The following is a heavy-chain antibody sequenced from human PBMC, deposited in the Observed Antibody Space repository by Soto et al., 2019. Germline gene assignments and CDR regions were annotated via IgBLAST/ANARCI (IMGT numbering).Heavy chain of an antibody. J-gene: IGHJ6*02. CDR2: INTAGSTK. CDR3: ARAECSSPDCLTAYYSYGLDV. V-gene: IGHV3-48*03. Sequence: PGGSLRLSCAASGFAFINFEMHWVRQAPGKGLEWVSYINTAGSTKYYAESVKGRFTISRDNARNSLFLQMNSLRAEDTAVYYCARAECSSPDCLTAYYSYGLDVWGQGSTVTVTS. CDR1: GFAFINFE. D-gene: IGHD3-9*01.